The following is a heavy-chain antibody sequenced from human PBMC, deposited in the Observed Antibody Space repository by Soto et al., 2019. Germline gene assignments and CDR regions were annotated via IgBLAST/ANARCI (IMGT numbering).Heavy chain of an antibody. V-gene: IGHV3-9*01. D-gene: IGHD1-26*01. CDR1: GFTFDDYA. J-gene: IGHJ5*02. CDR2: ISWNSGSI. CDR3: AKSGIVGVYNWFDP. Sequence: EVQLVESGGGLVQPDRSLRLSCAASGFTFDDYAMHWVRQVPGKGLEWVSSISWNSGSIGYADSVKGRFTISRDNARNSLYLQMNSLRAEDTALYYCAKSGIVGVYNWFDPWGQGTLVTVSS.